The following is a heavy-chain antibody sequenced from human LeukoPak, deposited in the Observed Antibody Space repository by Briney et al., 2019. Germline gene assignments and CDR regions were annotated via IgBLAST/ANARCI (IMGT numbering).Heavy chain of an antibody. V-gene: IGHV3-23*01. CDR2: ISGSDGST. CDR3: AKPKNFYGDYDY. Sequence: GGSLRLSCAASGFTFSSYAMSWVRQAPGKGLEWVSGISGSDGSTNYADSVKGRFTISRENSKNTLYLQMNSLRAEDTAVYYCAKPKNFYGDYDYWGQGTLVTVSS. CDR1: GFTFSSYA. D-gene: IGHD4-17*01. J-gene: IGHJ4*02.